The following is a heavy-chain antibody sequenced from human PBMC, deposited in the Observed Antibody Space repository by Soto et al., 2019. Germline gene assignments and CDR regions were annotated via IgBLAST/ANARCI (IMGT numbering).Heavy chain of an antibody. J-gene: IGHJ3*02. D-gene: IGHD2-15*01. CDR2: IYHSGST. CDR3: AGCKRGSCYSDPAFDI. CDR1: GGSISSGGYS. V-gene: IGHV4-30-2*05. Sequence: PSETLSLTCAVSGGSISSGGYSCNWIRQPPGKGLEWIGYIYHSGSTYYNPSLKSRVTISVDTSKNQFSLKLSSVTAADTAVYYCAGCKRGSCYSDPAFDIWGQGTMVTVSS.